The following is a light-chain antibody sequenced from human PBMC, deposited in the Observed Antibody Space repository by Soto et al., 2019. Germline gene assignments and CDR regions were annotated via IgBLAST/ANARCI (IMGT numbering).Light chain of an antibody. Sequence: IQRTQSPSTLSGSLGEIVTITFRASQTISSWLAWYQQKPGKAPKLLIYKASTLKSGVPSRFSGSGSGTEFTLTISSLQPDDFATYYCQHYNSYSEAFGQGTKVDIK. CDR1: QTISSW. CDR2: KAS. J-gene: IGKJ1*01. V-gene: IGKV1-5*03. CDR3: QHYNSYSEA.